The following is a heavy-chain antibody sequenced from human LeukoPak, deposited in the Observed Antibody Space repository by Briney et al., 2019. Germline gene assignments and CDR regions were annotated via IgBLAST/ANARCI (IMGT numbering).Heavy chain of an antibody. D-gene: IGHD2-15*01. Sequence: SETLSLTCTVSGGSISSYYWSWIRQPAGKGLEWIGRIYTSGSTNYNPSLKSRVSISVGKSKNQFSLKLSSVTAADTAVYYCARLLLQQTHRFDPWGQGTLITVSS. V-gene: IGHV4-4*07. J-gene: IGHJ5*02. CDR1: GGSISSYY. CDR3: ARLLLQQTHRFDP. CDR2: IYTSGST.